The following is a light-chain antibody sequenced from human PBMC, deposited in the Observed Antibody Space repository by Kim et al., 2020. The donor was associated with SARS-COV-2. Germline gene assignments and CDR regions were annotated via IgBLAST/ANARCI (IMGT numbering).Light chain of an antibody. Sequence: SASVGDGVTITCRASQSIRSWLAWYQQKPGKPPKLLIFKASTLESGVPSRFSGSGSGTDFTLTISSLQPDDFATYYCQQYDTYRTFGQGTKVDIK. CDR1: QSIRSW. CDR2: KAS. V-gene: IGKV1-5*03. CDR3: QQYDTYRT. J-gene: IGKJ1*01.